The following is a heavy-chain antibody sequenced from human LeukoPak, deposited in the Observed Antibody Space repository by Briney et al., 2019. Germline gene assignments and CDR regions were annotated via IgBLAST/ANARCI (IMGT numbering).Heavy chain of an antibody. J-gene: IGHJ4*02. CDR3: ARVSPKGYYDSSGYCIY. D-gene: IGHD3-22*01. V-gene: IGHV1-2*06. Sequence: ASVKVSCKASGYPLTGYYMHWVRQVPGQGLEWMGRINPNSGGTNYAQKFQGRVTMTRDTSISTAYMELSRLRSDDTAVYYCARVSPKGYYDSSGYCIYWGQGTLVTVSS. CDR2: INPNSGGT. CDR1: GYPLTGYY.